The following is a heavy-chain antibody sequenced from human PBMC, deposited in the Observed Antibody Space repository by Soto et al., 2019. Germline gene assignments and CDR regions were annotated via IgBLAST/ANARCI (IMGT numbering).Heavy chain of an antibody. V-gene: IGHV1-18*01. Sequence: QVQLVQSGAEVKKPGASVKVSCKASGYTFTNFGISWVRQAPGQGLEWMGWISAYNGNTNYAQKFQGRVTMTTDTSASTAYMGVRSLRFDDSDVYCGARGGTPIDYWGQGTLVTVSS. J-gene: IGHJ4*02. CDR3: ARGGTPIDY. CDR2: ISAYNGNT. D-gene: IGHD3-16*01. CDR1: GYTFTNFG.